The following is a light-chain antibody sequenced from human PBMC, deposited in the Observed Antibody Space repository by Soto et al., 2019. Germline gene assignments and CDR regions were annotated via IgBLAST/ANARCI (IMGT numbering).Light chain of an antibody. CDR3: AAWDDSLSGVV. Sequence: QSVLTQPPSASGAPGQRVTISCSGSNSNIGRDNVYWYQHLPGTTPKLLIDRNNQRPSGVPDRFSGFKSGTSASLAISGLRSEDESDYYCAAWDDSLSGVVFGGGTKLPS. CDR2: RNN. J-gene: IGLJ2*01. V-gene: IGLV1-47*01. CDR1: NSNIGRDN.